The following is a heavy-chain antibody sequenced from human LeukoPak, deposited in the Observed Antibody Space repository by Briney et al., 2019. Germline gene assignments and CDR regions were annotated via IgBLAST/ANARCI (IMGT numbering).Heavy chain of an antibody. D-gene: IGHD6-13*01. CDR2: TIPILGIA. Sequence: RASVKVSCKASGGTFSSYAVSWVRQAPGQGLEWMGRTIPILGIANYAQKFQGRVTITADKSTSTAYMELSSLRSEDTAVYYCARGTIAAAGIRAYYGMDVWGQGTTVTVSS. CDR1: GGTFSSYA. J-gene: IGHJ6*02. CDR3: ARGTIAAAGIRAYYGMDV. V-gene: IGHV1-69*04.